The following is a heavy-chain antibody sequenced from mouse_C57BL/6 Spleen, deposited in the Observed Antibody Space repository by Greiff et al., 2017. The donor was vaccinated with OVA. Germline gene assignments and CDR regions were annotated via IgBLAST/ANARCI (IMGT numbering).Heavy chain of an antibody. CDR3: ARSAGPYAMDY. J-gene: IGHJ4*01. CDR1: GYTFTSYG. Sequence: LQESGAELARPGASVKLSCKASGYTFTSYGISWVKQRTGQGLEWIGEIYPRSGNTYYNEKFKGKATLTADKSSSTAYMELRSLTSEDSAVYFCARSAGPYAMDYWGQGTSVTVSS. V-gene: IGHV1-81*01. D-gene: IGHD1-2*01. CDR2: IYPRSGNT.